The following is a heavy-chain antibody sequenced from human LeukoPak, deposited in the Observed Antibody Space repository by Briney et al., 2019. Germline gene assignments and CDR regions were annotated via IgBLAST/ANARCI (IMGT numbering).Heavy chain of an antibody. D-gene: IGHD5-12*01. CDR1: GDSISNSNYF. Sequence: SETLSPTCTVSGDSISNSNYFWGWIRQTPGKGLEWIGNIYYSGTTYYNSSLKSRVTISVDTSKNHFSLKVSSVTAADTAVYYCARSPRGGMVVASGAFDYWGQGVLVSVSS. CDR3: ARSPRGGMVVASGAFDY. CDR2: IYYSGTT. V-gene: IGHV4-39*02. J-gene: IGHJ4*02.